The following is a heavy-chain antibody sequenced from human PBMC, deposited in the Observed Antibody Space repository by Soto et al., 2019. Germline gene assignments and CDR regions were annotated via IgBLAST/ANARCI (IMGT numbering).Heavy chain of an antibody. Sequence: SETLSLTCTVSGGSMSSYYWTWLRQSPGRGLEWIGYISYSGSTYYNPSLKSRVTISADTSKNQFSLRMNSMIAADTAVYYCARADPDASVGYWGQGTRGTVSS. J-gene: IGHJ4*02. CDR1: GGSMSSYY. CDR3: ARADPDASVGY. D-gene: IGHD2-15*01. CDR2: ISYSGST. V-gene: IGHV4-59*01.